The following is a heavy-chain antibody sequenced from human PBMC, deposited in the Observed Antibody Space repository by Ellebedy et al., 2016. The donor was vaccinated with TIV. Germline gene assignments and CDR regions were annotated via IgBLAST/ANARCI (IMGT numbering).Heavy chain of an antibody. CDR2: ISSSANTV. J-gene: IGHJ5*02. CDR3: ARELTGFLFDWLTPRLFDH. CDR1: GFTFSDHY. D-gene: IGHD3-9*01. V-gene: IGHV3-11*01. Sequence: GESLKISCAASGFTFSDHYMTWVRQAPGKGLEWIASISSSANTVKYADSLQGRFTISRDNVRSTLFLQMDRLRADDTAIYYCARELTGFLFDWLTPRLFDHWGQGTLVTVSS.